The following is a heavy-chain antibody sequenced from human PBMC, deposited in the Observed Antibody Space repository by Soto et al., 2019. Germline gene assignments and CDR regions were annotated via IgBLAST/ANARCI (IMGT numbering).Heavy chain of an antibody. D-gene: IGHD3-16*01. CDR1: GFTFNNYA. V-gene: IGHV3-33*01. Sequence: QVQLVESGGGVVQPGTSLRLSCAASGFTFNNYAMHWVRQAPGKGLDWVAVIWNDGSNEYYSASVKGRFTISRDNSNNTLYLQMNTLRAEDTALYYCVICDGQRIGEFDHWGQGTLVTVSS. CDR3: VICDGQRIGEFDH. J-gene: IGHJ4*02. CDR2: IWNDGSNE.